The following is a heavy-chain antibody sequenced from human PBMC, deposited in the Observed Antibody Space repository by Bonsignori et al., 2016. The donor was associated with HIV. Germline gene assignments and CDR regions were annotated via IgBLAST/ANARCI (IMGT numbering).Heavy chain of an antibody. V-gene: IGHV4-34*01. D-gene: IGHD6-13*01. CDR3: ARVWRSSSWAPDY. J-gene: IGHJ4*02. Sequence: SETLSLTCAVYGGSFSGYYWSWIRQPPGKGLEWIGEINHSGSTNYNPSLKSRVTISVDTSKNQFSLKLSSVTAADTAVYYCARVWRSSSWAPDYWGQGTLVTVSS. CDR1: GGSFSGYY. CDR2: INHSGST.